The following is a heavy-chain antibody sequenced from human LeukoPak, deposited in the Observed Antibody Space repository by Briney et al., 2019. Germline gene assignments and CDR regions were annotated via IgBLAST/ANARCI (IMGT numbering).Heavy chain of an antibody. V-gene: IGHV4-39*01. CDR3: ARHFYY. J-gene: IGHJ4*02. CDR2: ISYSGST. Sequence: SETLSLTCTVSGDSISSSGYYWGWIRQPPGKGLAWIGSISYSGSTSYNPSLNSRVTISVDASKNQFSLKLSSVTAADTAVYYCARHFYYWGQGTLVTVSS. CDR1: GDSISSSGYY.